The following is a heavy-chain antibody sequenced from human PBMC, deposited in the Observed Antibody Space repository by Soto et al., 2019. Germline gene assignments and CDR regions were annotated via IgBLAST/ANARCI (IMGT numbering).Heavy chain of an antibody. CDR3: ARDPPPPDY. V-gene: IGHV1-18*01. CDR1: GYTFASYA. Sequence: QVQLLPPRAPPHNPPPPPNPPPQASGYTFASYAISWMRQAPGQGLEWMGWISAYNGNTNYAQKLQGRVTMTTDTSTSTAYMELRSLRSDDTAVYYCARDPPPPDYWGQGTLVTVSS. CDR2: ISAYNGNT. J-gene: IGHJ4*02.